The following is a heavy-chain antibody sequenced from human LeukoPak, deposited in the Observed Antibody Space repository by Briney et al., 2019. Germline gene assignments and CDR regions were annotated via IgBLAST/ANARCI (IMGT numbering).Heavy chain of an antibody. V-gene: IGHV4-34*01. D-gene: IGHD3-10*01. J-gene: IGHJ4*02. CDR2: INHSGST. CDR1: GGSFSGYY. CDR3: APRHSLLWFGELLAPFSY. Sequence: SETLSLTCAVYGGSFSGYYWSWIRQPPGKGLEWIGEINHSGSTNYNPSLTSRVTISVDTSKNQFSLKLSSVTAADSAVYYCAPRHSLLWFGELLAPFSYWGKGTLVTVSS.